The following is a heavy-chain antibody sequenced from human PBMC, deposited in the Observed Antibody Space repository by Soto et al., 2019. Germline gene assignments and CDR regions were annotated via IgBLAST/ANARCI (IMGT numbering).Heavy chain of an antibody. V-gene: IGHV4-30-4*01. D-gene: IGHD5-12*01. CDR1: GGSISSGDYY. J-gene: IGHJ4*02. Sequence: PSETLSLTCTVSGGSISSGDYYWSWIRQPPGKGLEWIGYIYYSGSTYYNPSLKSRVTISVDTSKNQFSLKLSSVTAADTAVYYCARVNSARPLSALVAFDYWGQGTLVTVSS. CDR2: IYYSGST. CDR3: ARVNSARPLSALVAFDY.